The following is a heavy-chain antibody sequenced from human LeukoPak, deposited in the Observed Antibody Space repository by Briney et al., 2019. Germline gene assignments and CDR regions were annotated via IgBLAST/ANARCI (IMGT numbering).Heavy chain of an antibody. J-gene: IGHJ4*02. V-gene: IGHV4-59*01. Sequence: SSETLSLTCTVSGGSISSYYWSWIRQPPGKGLEWIGYIYYSGSTNYNPSLKSRVTISVDTSKNQFSLKLSSVTAADTAVYYCARAWGSSSRLHLDYWGQGTLVTVSS. CDR1: GGSISSYY. CDR2: IYYSGST. D-gene: IGHD6-13*01. CDR3: ARAWGSSSRLHLDY.